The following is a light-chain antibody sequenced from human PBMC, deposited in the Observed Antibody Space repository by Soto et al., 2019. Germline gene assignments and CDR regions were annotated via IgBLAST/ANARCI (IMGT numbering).Light chain of an antibody. Sequence: EIVMTQSPATLSVSPGERATLSCRASQRVSSNLAWYQQKPGQAPRLLIYGVSTRATGIPARFSGSGSGTEFTLTISSLQSEDSAVYYCQPYNNWPLTFGGGTKVEIK. J-gene: IGKJ4*01. CDR2: GVS. CDR3: QPYNNWPLT. V-gene: IGKV3-15*01. CDR1: QRVSSN.